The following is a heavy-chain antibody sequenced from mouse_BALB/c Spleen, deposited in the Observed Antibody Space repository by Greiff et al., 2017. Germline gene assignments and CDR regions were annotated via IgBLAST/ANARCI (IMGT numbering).Heavy chain of an antibody. CDR1: GYSFTGYY. V-gene: IGHV1-26*01. CDR3: AREEVGGFAY. Sequence: EVQLQQSGPELVKPGASVKISCKASGYSFTGYYMHWVKQSHVKSLEWIGRINPYNGATSYNQNFKDKASLTVDKSSSTAYMELHSLTSEDSAVYYCAREEVGGFAYWGQGTLVTVSA. CDR2: INPYNGAT. J-gene: IGHJ3*01. D-gene: IGHD1-1*02.